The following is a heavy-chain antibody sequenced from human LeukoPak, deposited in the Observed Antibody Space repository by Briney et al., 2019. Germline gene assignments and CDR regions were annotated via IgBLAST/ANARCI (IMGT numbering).Heavy chain of an antibody. V-gene: IGHV3-64D*06. CDR3: VKDGGWNDPYYFDY. Sequence: GGSLRLSCAASGFTFSSYAMHWVRQAPGKGLEYVSAISSNGGSTYYADSVKGRFTISRDNSKNTLYLQMSSLRAEDTAVYYCVKDGGWNDPYYFDYWGQGTLVTVSS. J-gene: IGHJ4*02. CDR1: GFTFSSYA. CDR2: ISSNGGST. D-gene: IGHD1-1*01.